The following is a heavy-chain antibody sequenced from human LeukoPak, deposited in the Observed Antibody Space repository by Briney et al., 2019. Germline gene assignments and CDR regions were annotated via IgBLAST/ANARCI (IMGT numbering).Heavy chain of an antibody. D-gene: IGHD3-10*01. CDR2: ISAYNGNT. CDR1: GYTFTSYG. Sequence: GASVKVSCKASGYTFTSYGISWVRQAPGQGLEWMGWISAYNGNTNYAQKLQGRVTMTTDTSTSTAHMELRSLRSDDTAVYYCARDQWFGESLGWFDPWGQGTLVTVSS. CDR3: ARDQWFGESLGWFDP. V-gene: IGHV1-18*01. J-gene: IGHJ5*02.